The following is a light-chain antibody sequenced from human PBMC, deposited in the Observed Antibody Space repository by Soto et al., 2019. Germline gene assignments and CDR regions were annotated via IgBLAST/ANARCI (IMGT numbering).Light chain of an antibody. CDR3: QQYNNYSPT. CDR1: QSISSW. Sequence: GDRVTITCRASQSISSWLAWYQQKPGKAPKLLIYDASRLESGVPSRFSGSGSGTEFTLTISSLQPDDFATYYCQQYNNYSPTFGQGTKVEIK. V-gene: IGKV1-5*01. CDR2: DAS. J-gene: IGKJ1*01.